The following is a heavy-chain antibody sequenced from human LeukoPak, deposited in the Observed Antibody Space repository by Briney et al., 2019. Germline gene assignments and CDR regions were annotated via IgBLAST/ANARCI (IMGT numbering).Heavy chain of an antibody. V-gene: IGHV1-24*01. CDR2: FDPEDGET. D-gene: IGHD3-16*01. J-gene: IGHJ5*02. CDR3: AYRRPRGGLKECWFDR. Sequence: ASVKGSFKVSGYTLPELSMHWVRPAPGKGLEWRGGFDPEDGETIYSQKFQGRVTMTEDTSTDTAYMELSSLRSEDTAVYYCAYRRPRGGLKECWFDRWGQGTLVTVSS. CDR1: GYTLPELS.